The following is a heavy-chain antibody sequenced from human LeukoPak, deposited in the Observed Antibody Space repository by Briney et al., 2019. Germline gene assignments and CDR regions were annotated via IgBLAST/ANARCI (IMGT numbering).Heavy chain of an antibody. V-gene: IGHV4-39*01. D-gene: IGHD4-17*01. J-gene: IGHJ4*02. CDR3: ARLSNDYGDYEGHY. CDR1: GGSISSYY. CDR2: VFSGRT. Sequence: SETLSLTCTVSGGSISSYYWGWIRQPPGKGLEWIGTVFSGRTHYNSSLQSRVTISVDTSKNQFSLRLSSVTPADTAIYYCARLSNDYGDYEGHYWGQGTLVTVSP.